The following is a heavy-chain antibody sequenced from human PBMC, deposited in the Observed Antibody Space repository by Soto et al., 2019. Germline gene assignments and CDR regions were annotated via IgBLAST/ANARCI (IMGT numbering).Heavy chain of an antibody. Sequence: EVQLLESGGGLVQPGGSLRLSCAASGFTFSSYAMSWVRQAPGKGLEWVSAISGSGGSTYYADSVKGRFTISRDNSKKTLYLQMNRLRAEDTAVYYCAKGGNDILTGPYDAFDIWGQGTMVTVSS. V-gene: IGHV3-23*01. J-gene: IGHJ3*02. CDR1: GFTFSSYA. CDR2: ISGSGGST. CDR3: AKGGNDILTGPYDAFDI. D-gene: IGHD3-9*01.